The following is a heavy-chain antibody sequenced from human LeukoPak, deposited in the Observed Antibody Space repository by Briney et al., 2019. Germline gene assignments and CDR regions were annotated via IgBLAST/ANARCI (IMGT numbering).Heavy chain of an antibody. CDR2: INPDGSNM. CDR3: VSGFLQWLY. Sequence: GGSLGLSCAASGFSFSIYWMSWVRQAPGKGLEWVANINPDGSNMLYVDSVKGRFTISRDNAKNPLYLQMNNLRAEDTAVYFCVSGFLQWLYWGQGTLVTVSS. V-gene: IGHV3-7*01. CDR1: GFSFSIYW. J-gene: IGHJ4*02. D-gene: IGHD3-3*01.